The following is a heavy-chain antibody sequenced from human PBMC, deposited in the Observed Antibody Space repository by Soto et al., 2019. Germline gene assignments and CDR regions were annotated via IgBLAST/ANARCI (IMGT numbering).Heavy chain of an antibody. CDR2: LYFNGGT. J-gene: IGHJ5*02. Sequence: SETLSLTCNGSGGPINRPAYYLTWIRQSPRKGLEWIGYLYFNGGTQYNPSLRTPISMSLDTSKKHFSLKMRSVTGADTAVYYCARGISKYSSWYEPHTWFDAWGQGALVTVSS. D-gene: IGHD6-13*01. CDR1: GGPINRPAYY. CDR3: ARGISKYSSWYEPHTWFDA. V-gene: IGHV4-30-4*01.